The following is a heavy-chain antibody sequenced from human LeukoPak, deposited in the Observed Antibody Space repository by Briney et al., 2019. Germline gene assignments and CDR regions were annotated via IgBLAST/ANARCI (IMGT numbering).Heavy chain of an antibody. CDR2: ISAYNGNT. CDR3: ARRHRSGYASDY. V-gene: IGHV1-18*01. CDR1: GYTFTSYG. J-gene: IGHJ4*02. Sequence: ASVKVSCKASGYTFTSYGISWVRQAPGQGLEWMGWISAYNGNTNYAQKLQGRATMTTDTSTSTAYMELRSLRSDDTAVYYCARRHRSGYASDYWGQGTLVTVSS. D-gene: IGHD5-12*01.